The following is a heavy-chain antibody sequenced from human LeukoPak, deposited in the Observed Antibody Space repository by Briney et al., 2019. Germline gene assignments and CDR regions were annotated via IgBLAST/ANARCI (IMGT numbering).Heavy chain of an antibody. CDR2: VYYSGST. CDR1: GGSISPYY. V-gene: IGHV4-59*01. D-gene: IGHD5-24*01. CDR3: AQYIRDSGTYNFDH. J-gene: IGHJ4*02. Sequence: SETLSLTCTVSGGSISPYYWSWLRQPPGKGLEWIGYVYYSGSTNYNPSFKSRVSISVDTSKRQFSLKMNSVTAAGTAIYYCAQYIRDSGTYNFDHWGQGALVTVSS.